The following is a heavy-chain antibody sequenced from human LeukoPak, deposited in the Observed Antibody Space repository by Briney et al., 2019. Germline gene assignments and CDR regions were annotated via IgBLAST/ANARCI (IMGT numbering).Heavy chain of an antibody. Sequence: SVKVSCKTSGDTFNNYALSWVRQAPGQGLEWMGGIIPIFGTTTFAQRFQGRLTITADKSTSTAYMELSGLRSEDTAVYYCARVGGDDIRRGELLLLRCYFDHWGQGTLVTVSS. V-gene: IGHV1-69*06. CDR1: GDTFNNYA. CDR2: IIPIFGTT. J-gene: IGHJ4*02. D-gene: IGHD3-10*01. CDR3: ARVGGDDIRRGELLLLRCYFDH.